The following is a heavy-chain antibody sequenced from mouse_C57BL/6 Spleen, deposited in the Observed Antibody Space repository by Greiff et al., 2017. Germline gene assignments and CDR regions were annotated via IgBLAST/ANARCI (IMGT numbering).Heavy chain of an antibody. V-gene: IGHV1-59*01. J-gene: IGHJ2*01. CDR2: IDPSDSYT. CDR1: GYTFTSYR. D-gene: IGHD3-2*02. Sequence: QVQLKQPGAELVRPGTSVKLSCKASGYTFTSYRMHWVKQRPGQGLEWIGVIDPSDSYTNYNQKFKGKATLTVDTSASPAYMQLSSLTSEDSAVYYCARLGQLRLRDYWGQGTTLTVSS. CDR3: ARLGQLRLRDY.